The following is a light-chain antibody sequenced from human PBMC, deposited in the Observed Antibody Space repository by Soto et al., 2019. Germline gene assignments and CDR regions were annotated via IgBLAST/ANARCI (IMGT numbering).Light chain of an antibody. CDR2: GAS. J-gene: IGKJ2*01. CDR1: QSVSSSY. CDR3: HDYGSSPGT. Sequence: EIVLTQSPGTLSLSPGERATLSCRASQSVSSSYLAWYQQKPGQAPRLLIYGASSRATGIPDRFSGSGAGTDFTLTISRLDPEDFAVYYCHDYGSSPGTFGQGTKLEIK. V-gene: IGKV3-20*01.